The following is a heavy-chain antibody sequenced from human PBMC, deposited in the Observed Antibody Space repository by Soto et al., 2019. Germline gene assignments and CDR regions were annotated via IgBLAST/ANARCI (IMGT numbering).Heavy chain of an antibody. D-gene: IGHD3-10*01. J-gene: IGHJ6*02. CDR1: GYTFTSYG. CDR2: ISAYNGNT. V-gene: IGHV1-18*04. CDR3: ARAPRGGLWYYYYGMDV. Sequence: GASVKVSCKASGYTFTSYGISWVRQAPGQGLEWMGWISAYNGNTNYAQKLQGRVTMTTDTSTSTAYMELRSLRSDDTAVYYCARAPRGGLWYYYYGMDVWGQGTTVTVSS.